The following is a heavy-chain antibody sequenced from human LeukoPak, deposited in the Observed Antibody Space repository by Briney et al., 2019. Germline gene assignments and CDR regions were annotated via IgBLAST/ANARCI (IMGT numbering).Heavy chain of an antibody. J-gene: IGHJ4*02. Sequence: SETLSLTCTVSDYSISTDYYWGWIRQPPGKGLEWIGSINHSGSTYYNPSLRSRVTISVDTSKNQFSMKLTSVTAADTAVYYCARGPAGANYYDSSGYYYVYWGQGTLVTVSS. CDR1: DYSISTDYY. CDR3: ARGPAGANYYDSSGYYYVY. CDR2: INHSGST. V-gene: IGHV4-38-2*02. D-gene: IGHD3-22*01.